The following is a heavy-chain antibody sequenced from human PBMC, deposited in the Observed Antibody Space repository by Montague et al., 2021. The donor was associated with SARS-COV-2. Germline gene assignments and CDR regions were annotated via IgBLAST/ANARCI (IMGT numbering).Heavy chain of an antibody. CDR1: GGSFSGYY. CDR2: INHSGST. D-gene: IGHD6-6*01. V-gene: IGHV4-34*09. J-gene: IGHJ2*01. CDR3: ARLRSSSNWYFDL. Sequence: TLSLTCAVYGGSFSGYYWSWIRQPPGKGLEWIGEINHSGSTYYNPSLKSRVTISVDTSKNQFSLKLSSVTAADTAMYYCARLRSSSNWYFDLWGRGTLVTVSS.